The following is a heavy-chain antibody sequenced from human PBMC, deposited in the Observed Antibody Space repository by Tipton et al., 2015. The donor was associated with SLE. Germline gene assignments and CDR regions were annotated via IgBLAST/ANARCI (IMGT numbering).Heavy chain of an antibody. D-gene: IGHD3-22*01. CDR1: GFTSSSHE. CDR2: INQDGSEK. V-gene: IGHV3-7*01. CDR3: VIHSGTYYYDSTSYSGY. J-gene: IGHJ4*02. Sequence: SLRLSCAASGFTSSSHEMNWVRQAPGKGLEWVANINQDGSEKNYVDSVKGRFTVSRDNAKNSVYLQMNSLRAEDTAVYYCVIHSGTYYYDSTSYSGYWGQGTLVTVSS.